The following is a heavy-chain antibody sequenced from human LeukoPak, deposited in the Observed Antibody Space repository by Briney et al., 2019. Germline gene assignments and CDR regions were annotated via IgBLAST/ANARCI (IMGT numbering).Heavy chain of an antibody. V-gene: IGHV4-4*02. CDR1: GGSISSSNW. CDR2: IYHSGST. J-gene: IGHJ4*02. Sequence: PSETLSLTCAVSGGSISSSNWWSWVRQPPGKGLEWIGEIYHSGSTNYNPSLKSRVTISVDTSKNQFSLKLSSVTAADTAVYYCARDGPALIDFWSGSDYWGRGTLVTVSS. D-gene: IGHD3-3*01. CDR3: ARDGPALIDFWSGSDY.